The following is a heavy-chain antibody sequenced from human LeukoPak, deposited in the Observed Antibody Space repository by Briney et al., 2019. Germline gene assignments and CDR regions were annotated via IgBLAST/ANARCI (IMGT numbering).Heavy chain of an antibody. V-gene: IGHV3-53*01. D-gene: IGHD4-17*01. CDR3: ARENYGDYNWFDP. Sequence: GGSLRLSCAASGFTFSNAWMSWVRRAPGKGLEWVSVIYSGGSTYYADSVKGRFTISRDNSKNTLYLQMNSLRAEDTAVYYCARENYGDYNWFDPWGQGTLVTVSS. CDR2: IYSGGST. J-gene: IGHJ5*02. CDR1: GFTFSNAW.